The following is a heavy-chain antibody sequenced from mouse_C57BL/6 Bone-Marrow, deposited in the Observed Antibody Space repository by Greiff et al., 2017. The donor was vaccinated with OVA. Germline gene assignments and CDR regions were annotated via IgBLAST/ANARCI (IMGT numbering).Heavy chain of an antibody. V-gene: IGHV1-64*01. CDR2: IDPDSGST. D-gene: IGHD1-1*01. Sequence: VQLQQSGAELVKPGASVKLSCTASFFPFTGYWMHWVKQRPGQGLEWIGMIDPDSGSTNYNEKFKSKATLTVDTSSSTAYMQLSSLTSEDSAVYYCARRAYYGSSFDYWGQGTTLTVSA. J-gene: IGHJ2*01. CDR1: FFPFTGYW. CDR3: ARRAYYGSSFDY.